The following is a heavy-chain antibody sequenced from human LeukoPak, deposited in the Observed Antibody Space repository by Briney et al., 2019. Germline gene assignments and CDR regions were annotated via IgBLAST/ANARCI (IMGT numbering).Heavy chain of an antibody. D-gene: IGHD2/OR15-2a*01. CDR2: INSDGSWT. Sequence: GGSLRLSCEASGNYWMHWVRQAPGKGLVWVSHINSDGSWTSYADSVKGRFTISKDNAKNTVYLQMNSLRAEDTAVYYCVSFYETYWGRGTLVTVSS. CDR1: GNYW. J-gene: IGHJ4*02. V-gene: IGHV3-74*01. CDR3: VSFYETY.